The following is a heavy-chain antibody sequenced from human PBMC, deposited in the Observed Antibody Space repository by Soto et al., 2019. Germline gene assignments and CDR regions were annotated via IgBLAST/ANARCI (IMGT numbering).Heavy chain of an antibody. V-gene: IGHV4-59*01. CDR3: ARDSPNYDFWSGPRPYGMDV. D-gene: IGHD3-3*01. CDR2: IYYSGST. Sequence: SETLSLTCTVSGGSISSYYWSWIRQPPGKGLEWIGYIYYSGSTNYNPSLKSRVTISVDTSKTQFSLTLSSVTAADTAVYYCARDSPNYDFWSGPRPYGMDVWGQGTTVTVSS. CDR1: GGSISSYY. J-gene: IGHJ6*02.